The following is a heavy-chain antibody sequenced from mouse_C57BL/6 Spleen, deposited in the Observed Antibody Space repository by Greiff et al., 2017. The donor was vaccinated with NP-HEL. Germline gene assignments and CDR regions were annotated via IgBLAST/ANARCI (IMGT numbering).Heavy chain of an antibody. CDR3: TTSLYGSRIDY. CDR1: GFNIKDYY. CDR2: IDPEDGDT. V-gene: IGHV14-1*01. D-gene: IGHD1-1*01. Sequence: VQLQQSGAELVRPGASVKLFCTASGFNIKDYYMHWVKQRPEQGLEWIGRIDPEDGDTEYAPKFQGKATMTADTSSNTAYLQLSSLTSEDTAVYYCTTSLYGSRIDYWGQGTTLTVSS. J-gene: IGHJ2*01.